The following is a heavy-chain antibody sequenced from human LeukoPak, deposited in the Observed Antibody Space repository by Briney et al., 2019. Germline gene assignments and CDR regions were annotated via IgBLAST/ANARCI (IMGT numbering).Heavy chain of an antibody. CDR2: ISSESTYI. CDR1: GFTFSDYS. J-gene: IGHJ4*02. Sequence: GGSLRLSCAASGFTFSDYSMNWVRQAPGMGLEWVSSISSESTYILYADSVKGRVTISRDNSKNTLYLQMNSLRAEDTAVYYCARDYILTGYSHDYWGQGTLVTVSS. D-gene: IGHD3-9*01. CDR3: ARDYILTGYSHDY. V-gene: IGHV3-21*01.